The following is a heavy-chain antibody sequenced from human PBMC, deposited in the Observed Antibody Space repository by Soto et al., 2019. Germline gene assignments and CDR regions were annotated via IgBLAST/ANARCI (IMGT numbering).Heavy chain of an antibody. CDR3: AKGLGLVTSSGMDV. D-gene: IGHD3-9*01. V-gene: IGHV3-43*01. Sequence: GGSLRLSCAACGSTFSSYSMHWVRQAPGKGLEWVSLISWEGGSTYYADSVKGRFTISRDNSKNSLYLQMNSLRTEDTALYYCAKGLGLVTSSGMDVWGQGTTVTVSS. CDR2: ISWEGGST. CDR1: GSTFSSYS. J-gene: IGHJ6*02.